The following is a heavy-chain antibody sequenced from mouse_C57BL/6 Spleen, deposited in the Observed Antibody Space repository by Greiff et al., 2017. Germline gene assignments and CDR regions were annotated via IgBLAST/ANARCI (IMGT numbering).Heavy chain of an antibody. CDR3: ARGDYGSSYGYFDV. V-gene: IGHV1-80*01. CDR1: GYAFSSYW. D-gene: IGHD1-1*01. CDR2: IYPGDGDT. J-gene: IGHJ1*03. Sequence: QVQLQQSGAELVKPGASVKISCKASGYAFSSYWMNWVKQRPGKGLEWIGQIYPGDGDTNYNGKFKGKATLTADKSSSTAYMQLSSLTSEDSAVYFCARGDYGSSYGYFDVWGTGTTVTFSS.